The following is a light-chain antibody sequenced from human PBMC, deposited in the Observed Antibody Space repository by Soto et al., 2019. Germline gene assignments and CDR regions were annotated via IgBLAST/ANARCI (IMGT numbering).Light chain of an antibody. J-gene: IGKJ2*01. CDR1: HSGLHCSKNKNF. CDR3: QQHLCFPYT. V-gene: IGKV4-1*01. CDR2: WAS. Sequence: DIVLTQSPESLAVSLGERATINCRSSHSGLHCSKNKNFLAWYQHKPGQPPKLLIYWASTREFGVPDRFTGSGSGTDFTLTISSLQAEDVAIYFCQQHLCFPYTCGQGTKLEIK.